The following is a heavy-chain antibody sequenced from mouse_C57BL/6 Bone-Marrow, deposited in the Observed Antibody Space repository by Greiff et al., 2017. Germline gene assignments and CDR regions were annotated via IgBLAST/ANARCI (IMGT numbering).Heavy chain of an antibody. D-gene: IGHD2-5*01. Sequence: QVQLQQPGAELVKPGASVKMSCKASGYTFTSYWLTWVKQRPGQGLEWIGDIYPGSGSTNYNEKFKSKATLTVDTSSSTAYMQLSRLTSEDSAVYYCARPYYSNYWYFDVWGTGTTVTVSS. CDR2: IYPGSGST. J-gene: IGHJ1*03. V-gene: IGHV1-55*01. CDR3: ARPYYSNYWYFDV. CDR1: GYTFTSYW.